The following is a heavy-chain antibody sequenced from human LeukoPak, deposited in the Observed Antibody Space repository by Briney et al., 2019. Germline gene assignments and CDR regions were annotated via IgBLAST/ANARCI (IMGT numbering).Heavy chain of an antibody. J-gene: IGHJ4*02. CDR1: GFTFSSYA. CDR3: ARDAPITGTTDYFDY. V-gene: IGHV3-30*04. D-gene: IGHD1-20*01. CDR2: ISYDGSNK. Sequence: GRSLRLSCAASGFTFSSYAMHWVRQAPGKGLEWVAVISYDGSNKYYADSVKGRFTISRDNSKNTLYLQMNSLGAEDTAVYYCARDAPITGTTDYFDYWGQGTLVTVSS.